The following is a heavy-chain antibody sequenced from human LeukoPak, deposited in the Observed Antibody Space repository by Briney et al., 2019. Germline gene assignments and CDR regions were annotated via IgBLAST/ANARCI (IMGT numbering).Heavy chain of an antibody. CDR3: ARSYCGGDCYSP. V-gene: IGHV4-38-2*01. CDR1: GYSISSGYY. Sequence: SETLSLTCAVSGYSISSGYYWGWIRQPPGKGLEWIGSIYHSGSTYYNPPLKSRVTISVDTSKNQFSLKLSSVTAADTAVYYCARSYCGGDCYSPWSQGTLVTVSS. CDR2: IYHSGST. D-gene: IGHD2-21*02. J-gene: IGHJ5*02.